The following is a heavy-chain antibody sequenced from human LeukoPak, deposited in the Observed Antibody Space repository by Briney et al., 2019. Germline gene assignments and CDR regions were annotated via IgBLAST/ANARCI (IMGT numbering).Heavy chain of an antibody. J-gene: IGHJ5*02. V-gene: IGHV1-24*01. CDR3: ATINMVRGGGYSDP. Sequence: ASVKVSCKVSGYTLTELSMHWVRQAPGKGLEWMGGFDPEDGETVYAQKFQGRVTMTEDTSTDTAYMELSSLRSEDTAVYYCATINMVRGGGYSDPWGQGTLVTVSS. D-gene: IGHD3-10*01. CDR1: GYTLTELS. CDR2: FDPEDGET.